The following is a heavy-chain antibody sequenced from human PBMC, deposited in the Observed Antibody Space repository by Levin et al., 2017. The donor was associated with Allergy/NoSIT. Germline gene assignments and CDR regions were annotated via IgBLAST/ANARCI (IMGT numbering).Heavy chain of an antibody. D-gene: IGHD1-14*01. CDR2: IHYSGST. CDR3: ARGHYNGAWAVFDY. V-gene: IGHV4-59*01. J-gene: IGHJ4*02. Sequence: KTSETLSLTCTVSGDSINSYYWSWIRQPPGKGLEWIGFIHYSGSTSYNPSLKSRVTISVDTSANQFSLKLSSVTAADTALYYCARGHYNGAWAVFDYWGQGTLVTVSS. CDR1: GDSINSYY.